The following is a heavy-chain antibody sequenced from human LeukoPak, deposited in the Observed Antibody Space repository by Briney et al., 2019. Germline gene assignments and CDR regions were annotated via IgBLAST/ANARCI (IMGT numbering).Heavy chain of an antibody. J-gene: IGHJ3*02. CDR2: ISGSGDTL. Sequence: GGSLRLSCAASGFTFSSYEMNWVRQAPGKGLEWVSYISGSGDTLYYADSVKGRFTISRDNSKNTLYLQMNSLRAEDTAVYYCAREVDAFDIWGQGTMVTVSS. V-gene: IGHV3-48*03. CDR3: AREVDAFDI. CDR1: GFTFSSYE.